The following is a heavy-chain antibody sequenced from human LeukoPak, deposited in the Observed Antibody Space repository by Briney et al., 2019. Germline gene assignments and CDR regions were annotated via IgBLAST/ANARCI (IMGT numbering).Heavy chain of an antibody. D-gene: IGHD1-26*01. J-gene: IGHJ4*02. Sequence: GGSLRLSCAASGFTFSTSWMSWVRQAPGKGLEWVANIKQDGSEKYYVDSVRGRSTISRDNAKNSLYLQMNSLRAEDTAVYYCARDKFGGTDYWGQGTLVTVSS. CDR1: GFTFSTSW. CDR3: ARDKFGGTDY. V-gene: IGHV3-7*01. CDR2: IKQDGSEK.